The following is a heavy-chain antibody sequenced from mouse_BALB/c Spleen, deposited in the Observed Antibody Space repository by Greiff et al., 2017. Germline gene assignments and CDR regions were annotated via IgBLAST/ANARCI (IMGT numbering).Heavy chain of an antibody. D-gene: IGHD2-1*01. CDR1: GFNIKDTY. Sequence: VQLQQSGAELVKPGASVKLSCTASGFNIKDTYMHWVKQRPEQGLEWIGRIDPANGNTKYDPKFQGKATITADTSSNTAYLQLSSLTSEDTAVYYCARVYYGNYWGAIDYWGQGTSVTVSS. CDR2: IDPANGNT. V-gene: IGHV14-3*02. CDR3: ARVYYGNYWGAIDY. J-gene: IGHJ4*01.